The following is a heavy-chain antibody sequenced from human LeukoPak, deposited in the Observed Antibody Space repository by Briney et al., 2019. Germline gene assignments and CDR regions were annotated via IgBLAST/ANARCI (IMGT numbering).Heavy chain of an antibody. CDR3: ARWDDSSGLFDY. D-gene: IGHD1-1*01. Sequence: GASVKVSCKASGGTFSSYAISWVRQAPGQGLEWMGGIIPIFGTANYAQKFQGRVTITTDESTSTAYMELSSLRSEDTAVYYCARWDDSSGLFDYWGQGTLVTVSS. J-gene: IGHJ4*02. CDR1: GGTFSSYA. CDR2: IIPIFGTA. V-gene: IGHV1-69*05.